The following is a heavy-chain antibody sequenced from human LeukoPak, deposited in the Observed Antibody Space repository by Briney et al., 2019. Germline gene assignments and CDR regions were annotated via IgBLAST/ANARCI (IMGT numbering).Heavy chain of an antibody. D-gene: IGHD6-6*01. J-gene: IGHJ6*03. Sequence: SVKVSCKASGGTFSSYAISWVRQAPGQGLEWMGGIIPIFGTANYAQKFQGRVTITADESTSTAYMELSSLRSEDTAVYYCARDGGTYSSYNYYYYMDVWGKGTTVTVSS. V-gene: IGHV1-69*13. CDR1: GGTFSSYA. CDR2: IIPIFGTA. CDR3: ARDGGTYSSYNYYYYMDV.